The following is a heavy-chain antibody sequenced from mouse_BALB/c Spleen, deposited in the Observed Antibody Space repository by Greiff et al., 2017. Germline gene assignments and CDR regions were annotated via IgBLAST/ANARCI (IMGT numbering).Heavy chain of an antibody. V-gene: IGHV3-2*02. D-gene: IGHD2-4*01. CDR1: GSSLTSDYA. Sequence: VQLKESGPGLVKPSQSLSLTCTVPGSSLTSDYAWNWIRQFPGNKLEWLGYISYSGSTSYNPSLKSRISITRDTSKNQFFLQLNSVTTEDTATYYCARKIYYDSIFDYWGQGTTLTVSS. CDR2: ISYSGST. CDR3: ARKIYYDSIFDY. J-gene: IGHJ2*01.